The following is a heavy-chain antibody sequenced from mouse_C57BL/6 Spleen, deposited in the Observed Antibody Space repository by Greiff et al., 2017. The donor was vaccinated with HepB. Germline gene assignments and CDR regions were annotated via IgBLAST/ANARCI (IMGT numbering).Heavy chain of an antibody. CDR1: GYTFTSYW. J-gene: IGHJ2*01. Sequence: QVQLQQSGAELVMPGASVKLSCKASGYTFTSYWMHWVKQRPGQGLEWIGEIDPSDSYTNYNQKFKGKSTLTVDKSSSTPYMQLSSLTSEDSAVYYCARTETYDYWGQGTTLTVSS. CDR2: IDPSDSYT. CDR3: ARTETYDY. V-gene: IGHV1-69*01.